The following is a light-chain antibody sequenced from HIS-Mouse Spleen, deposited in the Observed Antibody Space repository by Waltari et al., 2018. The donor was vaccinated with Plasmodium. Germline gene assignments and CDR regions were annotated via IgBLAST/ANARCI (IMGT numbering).Light chain of an antibody. CDR3: SSYTSSSTLYVV. J-gene: IGLJ2*01. Sequence: QSALTQPASVSGSPGQSITISCTGTSSDVGGYNYVSWYQQHPGKAPKLMIYDISNRPSGVSNRFSGSKSGNTASRTIFGLQVEDEADYYCSSYTSSSTLYVVFGGGTKLTVL. CDR2: DIS. CDR1: SSDVGGYNY. V-gene: IGLV2-14*03.